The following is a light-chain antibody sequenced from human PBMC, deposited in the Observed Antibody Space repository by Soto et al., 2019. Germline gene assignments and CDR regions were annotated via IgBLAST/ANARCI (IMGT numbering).Light chain of an antibody. CDR2: EGS. V-gene: IGLV2-23*03. CDR1: SSDVGSYNL. Sequence: QSVLTQPASVSGSPGQSITISCTGTSSDVGSYNLVSWYQQHPGKAPKLMIYEGSNRPSGVSNRFSGSKSGNTASLTISGLQAEDEADYYCCSYAGSSTFEVFGTGTKLTVL. J-gene: IGLJ1*01. CDR3: CSYAGSSTFEV.